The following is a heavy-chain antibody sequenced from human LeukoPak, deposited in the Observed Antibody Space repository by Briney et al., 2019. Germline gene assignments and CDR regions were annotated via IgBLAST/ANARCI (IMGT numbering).Heavy chain of an antibody. CDR3: ARDRRSGSYCDY. CDR2: IWYDGSNK. D-gene: IGHD1-26*01. V-gene: IGHV3-30*19. J-gene: IGHJ4*02. CDR1: GFTFSSYG. Sequence: PGGSLRLSCAASGFTFSSYGMHWVRQAPGKGLEWVAVIWYDGSNKYYADSVKGRFTISRDNSKNTLYLQMNSLRAEDTAVYYCARDRRSGSYCDYWGQGTLVTVSS.